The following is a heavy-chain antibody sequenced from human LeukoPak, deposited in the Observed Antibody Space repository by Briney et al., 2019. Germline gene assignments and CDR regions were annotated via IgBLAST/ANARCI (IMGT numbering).Heavy chain of an antibody. CDR1: GFTFSNYY. D-gene: IGHD7-27*01. CDR2: ISGTSSYT. CDR3: GRAGDY. Sequence: GSLRLSCVGSGFTFSNYYINWVRQAPGKGLEWISSISGTSSYTFYADPLKGRFTASRDNAKYSVFLQMNSLGAEDTGVYYCGRAGDYWGQGTLVTVSS. J-gene: IGHJ4*02. V-gene: IGHV3-21*06.